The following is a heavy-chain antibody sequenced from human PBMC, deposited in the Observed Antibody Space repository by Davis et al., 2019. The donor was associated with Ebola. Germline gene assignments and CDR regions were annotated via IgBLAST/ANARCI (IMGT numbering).Heavy chain of an antibody. V-gene: IGHV4-59*08. CDR3: ARHLSYGGNPGKYYFDF. CDR2: IYYSGSS. CDR1: AASIRNYY. Sequence: MPGGSLRLSCTVSAASIRNYYCSWIRQPPGKGLEWIGYIYYSGSSNYNPSLKSRVTISVATSKNQFSLKLTSMTAADTAVYFCARHLSYGGNPGKYYFDFWGQGTLVTVSS. D-gene: IGHD4-23*01. J-gene: IGHJ4*02.